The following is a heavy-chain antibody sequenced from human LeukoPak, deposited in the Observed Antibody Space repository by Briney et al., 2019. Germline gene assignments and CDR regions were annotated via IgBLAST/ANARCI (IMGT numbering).Heavy chain of an antibody. Sequence: GASVKVSCKASGYTFTGHYMHWLRQAPGEGLEWMGWINPYSGGTHYALIFQDRVTMTRDTSISTAYMELSRLRSDDTAVYYCARRIAGRLINDAFDIWGQGTMVTVSS. CDR1: GYTFTGHY. J-gene: IGHJ3*02. CDR2: INPYSGGT. V-gene: IGHV1-2*02. CDR3: ARRIAGRLINDAFDI. D-gene: IGHD6-6*01.